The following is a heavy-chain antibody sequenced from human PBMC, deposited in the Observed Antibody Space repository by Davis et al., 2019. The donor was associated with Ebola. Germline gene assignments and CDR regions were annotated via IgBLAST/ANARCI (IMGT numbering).Heavy chain of an antibody. CDR1: GGSISSSSYY. D-gene: IGHD3-22*01. CDR2: IYYSGST. Sequence: SETLSLTCTVSGGSISSSSYYWGWIRQPPGKGLEWIGSIYYSGSTYYNPSLKSRVTISVDTSKNQFSLKLSSVTAADTAVYYCARHVDYYDSSGRFDPWGQGTLATVSS. CDR3: ARHVDYYDSSGRFDP. V-gene: IGHV4-39*01. J-gene: IGHJ5*02.